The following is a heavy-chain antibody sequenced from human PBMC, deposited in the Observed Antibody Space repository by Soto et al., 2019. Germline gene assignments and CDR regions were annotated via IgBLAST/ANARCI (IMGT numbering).Heavy chain of an antibody. D-gene: IGHD3-10*01. CDR3: ARDQGGYYVSGEQKYWFDP. CDR1: GYTFTNYA. V-gene: IGHV1-3*05. Sequence: QVQLVQSGAEEKKPGASVKLSCKASGYTFTNYAMHWVRQAPGQRLEWMGLINAGNGDTKFSQKLQGRVTITRDTSASTDYMELSSLTSEDTAVYYCARDQGGYYVSGEQKYWFDPWGQGTLVTVSS. J-gene: IGHJ5*02. CDR2: INAGNGDT.